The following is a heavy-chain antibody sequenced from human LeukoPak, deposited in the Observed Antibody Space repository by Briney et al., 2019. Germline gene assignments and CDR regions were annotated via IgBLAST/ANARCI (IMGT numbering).Heavy chain of an antibody. CDR2: IGGNGDWT. CDR3: ANVPVIAAAGTIPPLC. J-gene: IGHJ4*02. CDR1: GFTFSSYW. D-gene: IGHD6-13*01. Sequence: TGGSLRLSCAGSGFTFSSYWMHWVRQAPGEGLVWVSAIGGNGDWTKYADSVKGRFTISRDNSKNTLYLQMNSLRAEDTAVYYCANVPVIAAAGTIPPLCWGQGTLVTVSS. V-gene: IGHV3-23*01.